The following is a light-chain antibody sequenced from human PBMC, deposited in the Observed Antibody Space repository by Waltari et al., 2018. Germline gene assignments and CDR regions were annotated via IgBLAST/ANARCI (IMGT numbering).Light chain of an antibody. CDR1: SYNIGFYDL. V-gene: IGLV2-23*02. Sequence: QSALPQPASVSGSPGQSITISCTGSSYNIGFYDLVSSSQQHPGKAPKLIIFDVIKRPSGVSDRFSGSKSGNTASLTISGLQTEDDADYYCCSYSGSGSFPYVFGPGTRVAVL. CDR3: CSYSGSGSFPYV. J-gene: IGLJ1*01. CDR2: DVI.